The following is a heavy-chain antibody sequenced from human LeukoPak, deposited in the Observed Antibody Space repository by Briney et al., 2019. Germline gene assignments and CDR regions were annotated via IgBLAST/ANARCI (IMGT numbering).Heavy chain of an antibody. D-gene: IGHD3-22*01. J-gene: IGHJ5*02. V-gene: IGHV1-69*04. Sequence: AVKVSCKASGGTFSSYAISWVRQAPGQGLEWMGRIIPIFGIANYAQKFQGIVTITADKSTSTAYMELSSLRSEDTAVYYCARDPTDYYDSSGYYSHWFDPWGQGTLVTVSS. CDR3: ARDPTDYYDSSGYYSHWFDP. CDR2: IIPIFGIA. CDR1: GGTFSSYA.